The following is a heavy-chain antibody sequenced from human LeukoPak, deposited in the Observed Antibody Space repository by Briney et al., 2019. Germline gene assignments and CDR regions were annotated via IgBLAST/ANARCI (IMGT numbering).Heavy chain of an antibody. Sequence: GGSLRLSCAASGFIFGGYDMHWFRQGPGQGLEWVSGINWDSGDIVYADSVKGRFTISRDNAKNSLYLQMMSLRAEDTAIYYCAKVMHRLIKNDASDVWGQGTMVTVS. J-gene: IGHJ3*01. CDR1: GFIFGGYD. CDR3: AKVMHRLIKNDASDV. V-gene: IGHV3-9*01. CDR2: INWDSGDI. D-gene: IGHD2-21*01.